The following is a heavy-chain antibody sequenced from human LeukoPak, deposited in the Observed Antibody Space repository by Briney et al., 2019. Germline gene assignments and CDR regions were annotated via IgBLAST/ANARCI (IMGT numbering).Heavy chain of an antibody. CDR3: ARGFGYSGYLMFDP. V-gene: IGHV4-61*02. Sequence: PSETLSLTCTVSGGSISSGSYYWSWIRQPAGKGLEWIGRIYTSGSTNYNPSLKSRVTISVDTSKNQFSLKLSSVTAADTAVYYCARGFGYSGYLMFDPWGQGTLVTVSS. D-gene: IGHD5-12*01. J-gene: IGHJ5*02. CDR1: GGSISSGSYY. CDR2: IYTSGST.